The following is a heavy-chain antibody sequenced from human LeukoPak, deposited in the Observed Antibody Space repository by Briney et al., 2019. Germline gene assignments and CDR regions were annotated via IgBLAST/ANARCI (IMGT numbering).Heavy chain of an antibody. CDR1: GGSISSYY. Sequence: SETLSLTCTVSGGSISSYYWSWIRQPPGRGLEWIGHIYTNESTNYNPSLKSRVTMSQVTSQNQYSLKQSSLTAPDPALFYGASSRLITPYGDYDCWGQGTLVTVSP. CDR2: IYTNEST. V-gene: IGHV4-4*07. CDR3: ASSRLITPYGDYDC. D-gene: IGHD4-17*01. J-gene: IGHJ4*02.